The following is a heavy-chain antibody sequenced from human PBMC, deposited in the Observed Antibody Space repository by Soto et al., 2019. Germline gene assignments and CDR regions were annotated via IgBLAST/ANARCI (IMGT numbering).Heavy chain of an antibody. Sequence: QVQLVQSGAEVKKPGSSVKVSCKASGGTFRTSAISWVRQAPGQGLEWVGGIMPVFRRPKYAQNFQDRVTITADESTSTAYLELTSLRSDYTAVYYCARDKDRLQVGGNYYFSLDVWGQGTAVTVSS. D-gene: IGHD1-1*01. J-gene: IGHJ6*02. CDR3: ARDKDRLQVGGNYYFSLDV. CDR1: GGTFRTSA. CDR2: IMPVFRRP. V-gene: IGHV1-69*12.